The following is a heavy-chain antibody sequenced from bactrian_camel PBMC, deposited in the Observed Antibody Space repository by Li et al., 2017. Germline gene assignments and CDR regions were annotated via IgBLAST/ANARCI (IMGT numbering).Heavy chain of an antibody. D-gene: IGHD2*01. J-gene: IGHJ6*01. V-gene: IGHV3S25*01. CDR1: GYTYSGNC. CDR3: AARTRGGTWCGLFTSMYFS. Sequence: QLVESGGGSVQAGGSLTLSCEFSGYTYSGNCMAWFRQAPGKEREGVATIYTGDGTTSYADSVKDRFTISQDNAKSTVYLQMDSLKPEDTAMYSCAARTRGGTWCGLFTSMYFSWGQGTQVTVS. CDR2: IYTGDGTT.